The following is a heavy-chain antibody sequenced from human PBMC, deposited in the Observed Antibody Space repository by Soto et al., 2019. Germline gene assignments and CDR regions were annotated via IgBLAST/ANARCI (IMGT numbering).Heavy chain of an antibody. V-gene: IGHV1-46*01. D-gene: IGHD3-3*01. J-gene: IGHJ6*02. CDR3: ARVGYYDFWSGYRGQTFYYYYNGMDV. CDR1: GYTFTSYY. CDR2: INPSGGST. Sequence: ASVKGACKASGYTFTSYYMHWVRQAPGQGLEWMGIINPSGGSTSYAQKFQGRVTMTRDTSTSTVYMELSSLRSEDTALYYCARVGYYDFWSGYRGQTFYYYYNGMDVWGPGTTLTGFS.